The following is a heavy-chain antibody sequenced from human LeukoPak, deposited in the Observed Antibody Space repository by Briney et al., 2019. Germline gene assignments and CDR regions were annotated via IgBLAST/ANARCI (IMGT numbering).Heavy chain of an antibody. CDR1: GFTFSSYA. V-gene: IGHV3-23*01. Sequence: PGGSLRLSCAASGFTFSSYAMSWVRQALGKGLEWVSGIRGSGDNTYYADSVKGRFTISRDNSKNTLYVQVNSLGTEDTAAYYCAKGSYYDSSGSFYFDYWGQGTLVTVSS. CDR2: IRGSGDNT. D-gene: IGHD3-22*01. CDR3: AKGSYYDSSGSFYFDY. J-gene: IGHJ4*02.